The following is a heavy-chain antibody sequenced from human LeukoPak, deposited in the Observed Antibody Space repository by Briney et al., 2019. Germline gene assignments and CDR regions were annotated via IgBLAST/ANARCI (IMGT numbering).Heavy chain of an antibody. V-gene: IGHV3-7*03. D-gene: IGHD3-22*01. J-gene: IGHJ6*03. CDR2: IKQDGSEK. Sequence: GGSLRLSCAASGFTFSSYEMNWVRQAPGKGLEWVANIKQDGSEKYYADSVKGRFTISRDNAKNSLYLQMNSLRAEDTALYHCARVSSGFALYYYYMDVWGKGTTVTISS. CDR1: GFTFSSYE. CDR3: ARVSSGFALYYYYMDV.